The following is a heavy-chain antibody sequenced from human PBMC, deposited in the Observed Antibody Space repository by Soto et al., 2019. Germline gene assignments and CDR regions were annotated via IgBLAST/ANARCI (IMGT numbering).Heavy chain of an antibody. Sequence: SGTLSLTCSVSGYSISSGYYWGWIRQPPGKGLEWIGSIFNSGITYYNPSLKSRATISVDTSKNQFSLKLSSVTAADTAVYYCARDYGYCSSTRCRDYWGQGTLVTVS. V-gene: IGHV4-38-2*02. J-gene: IGHJ4*02. D-gene: IGHD2-2*01. CDR1: GYSISSGYY. CDR3: ARDYGYCSSTRCRDY. CDR2: IFNSGIT.